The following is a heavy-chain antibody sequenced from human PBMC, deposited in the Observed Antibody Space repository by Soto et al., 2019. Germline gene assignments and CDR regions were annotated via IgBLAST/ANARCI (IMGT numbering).Heavy chain of an antibody. CDR3: ARVPYFWSGYFYWFDP. CDR1: GGTFSSYA. Sequence: SVKVSCKAPGGTFSSYAISWVRQAPGQGLEWMGGIIPIFGTANYAQKFQGRVTITADESTSTAYMELSSLRSEDTAVYYCARVPYFWSGYFYWFDPWGQGTLVTVSS. D-gene: IGHD3-3*01. J-gene: IGHJ5*02. CDR2: IIPIFGTA. V-gene: IGHV1-69*13.